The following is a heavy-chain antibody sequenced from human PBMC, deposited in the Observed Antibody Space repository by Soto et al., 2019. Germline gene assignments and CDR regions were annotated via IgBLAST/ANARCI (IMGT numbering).Heavy chain of an antibody. CDR2: ISSSSSYI. J-gene: IGHJ6*02. V-gene: IGHV3-21*01. D-gene: IGHD2-2*02. CDR3: ARMYCSSTSCYRIGDYYYYGMDV. CDR1: GFTFSSYS. Sequence: KTGGSLRLSCAASGFTFSSYSMNWVRQAPGKGLEWVSSISSSSSYIYYADSVKGRFTISRDNAKNSLYLQMNSLRAEDTAVYYCARMYCSSTSCYRIGDYYYYGMDVWGQGTTVTVSS.